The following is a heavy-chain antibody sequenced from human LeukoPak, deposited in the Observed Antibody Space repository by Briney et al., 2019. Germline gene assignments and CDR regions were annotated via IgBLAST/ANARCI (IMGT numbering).Heavy chain of an antibody. V-gene: IGHV5-51*01. CDR3: ARQVSTAHCSGGSCYSWDWFDP. J-gene: IGHJ5*02. CDR1: GYSFTSYW. CDR2: IYPGDSDT. Sequence: PGESLKISCKGSGYSFTSYWIGWVRQMPGKGLEWMGIIYPGDSDTRYSPSFQGQVTISADKSISTAYLQWSSLKASDTAMYYCARQVSTAHCSGGSCYSWDWFDPWGQGTLVTVSS. D-gene: IGHD2-15*01.